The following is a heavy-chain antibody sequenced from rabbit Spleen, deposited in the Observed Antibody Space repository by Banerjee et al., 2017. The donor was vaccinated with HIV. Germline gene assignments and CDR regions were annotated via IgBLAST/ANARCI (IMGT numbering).Heavy chain of an antibody. J-gene: IGHJ2*01. CDR2: IYTGGSGIT. CDR1: GFSFSNGYY. CDR3: ARESVGDGGGFDAFDP. V-gene: IGHV1S45*01. D-gene: IGHD2-1*01. Sequence: QEQLVESGGGLVQPEGSLALTCTASGFSFSNGYYMCWVRQAPGKGLEWIACIYTGGSGITYYANWLISRFTITSNINQNTVDLQVTSLTTADTATYFCARESVGDGGGFDAFDPWCPGTLLTV.